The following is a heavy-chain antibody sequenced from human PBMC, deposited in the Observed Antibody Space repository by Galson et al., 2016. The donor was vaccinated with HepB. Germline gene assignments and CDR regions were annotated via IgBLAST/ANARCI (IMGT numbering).Heavy chain of an antibody. CDR1: GFTVSANY. V-gene: IGHV3-53*01. Sequence: SLRLSCAVSGFTVSANYMSWVRQGPGKGLEWVSGIYQGGSTYYAVSVKGRFTISRDTSENTLQLHMNSLTVDDTAVYYCTLGSDASYWGQGTLVIVSS. J-gene: IGHJ4*02. CDR3: TLGSDASY. D-gene: IGHD3-10*01. CDR2: IYQGGST.